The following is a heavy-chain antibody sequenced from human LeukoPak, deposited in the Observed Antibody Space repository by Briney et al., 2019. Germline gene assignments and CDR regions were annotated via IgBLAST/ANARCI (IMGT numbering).Heavy chain of an antibody. J-gene: IGHJ4*02. CDR1: GFTFSSYS. Sequence: GGSLRLSCAASGFTFSSYSMNWVRQAPGKGLEWVSVIYSGGSTYYADSVKGRFTISRDNSKNTLYLQMNSLRAEDTAVYYCARALYGDEDYWGQGTLVTVSS. D-gene: IGHD4-17*01. CDR3: ARALYGDEDY. CDR2: IYSGGST. V-gene: IGHV3-53*01.